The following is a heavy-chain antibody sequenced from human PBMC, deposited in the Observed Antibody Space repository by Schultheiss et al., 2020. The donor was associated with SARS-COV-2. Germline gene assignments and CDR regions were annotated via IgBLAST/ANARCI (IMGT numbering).Heavy chain of an antibody. CDR2: IIPIFGTA. D-gene: IGHD4-11*01. V-gene: IGHV1-69*06. CDR3: AKVQFYYYGMDV. J-gene: IGHJ6*02. Sequence: SVKVSCKASGGTFSSYAISWVRQAPGQGLEWMGGIIPIFGTANYAQKFQGRVTITADKSTSTAYMELSSLRSEDTAVYYCAKVQFYYYGMDVWGQGTTVTVSS. CDR1: GGTFSSYA.